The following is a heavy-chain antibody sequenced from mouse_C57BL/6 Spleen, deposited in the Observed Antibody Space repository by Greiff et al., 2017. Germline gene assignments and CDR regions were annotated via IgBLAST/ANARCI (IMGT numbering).Heavy chain of an antibody. CDR3: ARGITSEYYFDY. J-gene: IGHJ2*01. CDR1: GYAFSSYW. CDR2: IYPGDGDT. Sequence: VKLVESGAELVKPGASVKISCKASGYAFSSYWMNWVKQRPGKGLEWIGQIYPGDGDTNYNGKFKGKATLTADKSSSTAYMQLSSLTSEDSAVYFCARGITSEYYFDYWGQGTTLTVSS. D-gene: IGHD1-1*01. V-gene: IGHV1-80*01.